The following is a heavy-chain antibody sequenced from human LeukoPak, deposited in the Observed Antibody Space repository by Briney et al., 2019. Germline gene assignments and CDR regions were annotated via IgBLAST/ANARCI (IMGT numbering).Heavy chain of an antibody. CDR2: ISAYNGNT. CDR3: ARDYSHYCSSTSCSFSFDY. Sequence: ASVKVSCKASGYTFTNYGITWVRQSPGQGLECMGWISAYNGNTRYAQNFQGRVSMTTDTSTSTAYLELRSLRSDDTTIYYCARDYSHYCSSTSCSFSFDYWGQGTLVTVSS. D-gene: IGHD2-2*01. J-gene: IGHJ4*02. V-gene: IGHV1-18*01. CDR1: GYTFTNYG.